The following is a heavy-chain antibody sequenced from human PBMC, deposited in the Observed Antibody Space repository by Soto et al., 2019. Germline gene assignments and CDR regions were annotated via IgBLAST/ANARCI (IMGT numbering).Heavy chain of an antibody. Sequence: GGSLRLSCAASGFTFSNYAMSWVRQAPGSGLEWVSSISSSSSFKFYADSVKDRFTISRDNAKILLYLQMNSLRAEDTAVYYCARDPFDCGDDRSPNYWGQGTRVTVSS. CDR3: ARDPFDCGDDRSPNY. D-gene: IGHD2-21*02. J-gene: IGHJ4*02. V-gene: IGHV3-21*06. CDR1: GFTFSNYA. CDR2: ISSSSSFK.